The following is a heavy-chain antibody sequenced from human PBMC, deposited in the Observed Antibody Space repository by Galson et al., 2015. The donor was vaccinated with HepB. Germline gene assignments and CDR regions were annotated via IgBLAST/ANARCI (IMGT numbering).Heavy chain of an antibody. CDR3: TIFGVAGPDYGMDV. J-gene: IGHJ6*02. Sequence: SLRLSCAASGFTFSDYYMSWIRQAPGKGLEWVSYISSSGSTIYYADSVKGRFTISRDNAKNSLYLQMNSLRAEDTAVYYCTIFGVAGPDYGMDVWGQGTTVTVSS. D-gene: IGHD3-3*01. CDR2: ISSSGSTI. V-gene: IGHV3-11*01. CDR1: GFTFSDYY.